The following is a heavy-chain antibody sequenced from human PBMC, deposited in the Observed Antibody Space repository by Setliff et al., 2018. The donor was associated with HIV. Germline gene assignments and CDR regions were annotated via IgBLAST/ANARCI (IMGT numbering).Heavy chain of an antibody. J-gene: IGHJ5*02. Sequence: SETLSLTCNVSDDSFSTNYWSWVRQPPGKGLEWIGYIYASGSTNYNPSLKSRVTMSIDTSKNQFSLRLTSVTAADTAVYYCARRIDDSGSFPDKNWFDTWGQGSLVTVSS. D-gene: IGHD3-10*01. V-gene: IGHV4-4*09. CDR2: IYASGST. CDR1: DDSFSTNY. CDR3: ARRIDDSGSFPDKNWFDT.